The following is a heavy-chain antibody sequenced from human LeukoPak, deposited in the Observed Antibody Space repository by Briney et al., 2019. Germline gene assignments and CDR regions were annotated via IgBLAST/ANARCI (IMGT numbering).Heavy chain of an antibody. CDR2: ISLTGLT. CDR3: SRENGAFSPFGY. CDR1: GGSISSYY. Sequence: PSETLSLTCTVSGGSISSYYWSWIRQPPGQGLEWIGEISLTGLTHYNPSLESRVTVSLGKSKNQLSLNLTSVTAADTAVYYCSRENGAFSPFGYWGQGILVTV. V-gene: IGHV4-59*12. J-gene: IGHJ4*02. D-gene: IGHD2-8*01.